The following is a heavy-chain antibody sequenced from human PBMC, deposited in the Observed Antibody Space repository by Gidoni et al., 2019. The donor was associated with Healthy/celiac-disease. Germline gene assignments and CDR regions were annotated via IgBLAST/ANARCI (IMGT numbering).Heavy chain of an antibody. J-gene: IGHJ5*02. CDR1: GFPFISYA. V-gene: IGHV3-23*04. Sequence: EVQLVESGGGLVQLGGSLRLSCEASGFPFISYAMSWVRQAPGKGLEWVSAISGSGGSTYYADSVKGRFTISRDNSKNTLYLQMNSLRAEDTAVYYCAKDREGATELGWFDPWGQGTLVTVSS. CDR3: AKDREGATELGWFDP. D-gene: IGHD1-26*01. CDR2: ISGSGGST.